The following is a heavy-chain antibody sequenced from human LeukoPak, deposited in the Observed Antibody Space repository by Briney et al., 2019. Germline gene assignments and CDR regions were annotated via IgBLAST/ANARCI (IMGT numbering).Heavy chain of an antibody. Sequence: SETLSLTCNVSGYSVNAGYCWGWIRQPPGKGLEYIVSVCHTGNTYYSPSFKSRVTISRGTSKNQFSLKLTSMTAADTAVYYCVRDLGELSFDMWGQGTMVTVSS. J-gene: IGHJ3*02. CDR3: VRDLGELSFDM. V-gene: IGHV4-38-2*02. CDR2: VCHTGNT. D-gene: IGHD3-10*01. CDR1: GYSVNAGYC.